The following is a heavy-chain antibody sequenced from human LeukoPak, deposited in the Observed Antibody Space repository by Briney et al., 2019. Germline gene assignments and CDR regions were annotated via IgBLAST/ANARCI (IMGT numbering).Heavy chain of an antibody. CDR2: ISYDGSNK. CDR3: ATLPIVRATAEIDY. CDR1: GFTFSSCA. J-gene: IGHJ4*02. V-gene: IGHV3-30-3*01. D-gene: IGHD1-26*01. Sequence: GGSLRLSCAASGFTFSSCAMHWVRQAPGKGLEWVAVISYDGSNKYYADSVKGRFTISRDNSKNTLYLQMNSLRAEDTAVYYCATLPIVRATAEIDYWGQGTLVTVSX.